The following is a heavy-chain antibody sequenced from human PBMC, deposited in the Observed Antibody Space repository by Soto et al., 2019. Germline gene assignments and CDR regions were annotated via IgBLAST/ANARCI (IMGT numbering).Heavy chain of an antibody. V-gene: IGHV3-74*01. Sequence: GSLRLSGAGPGYNCGGFCMHWVRQAPGKGLVRVSRIDNGGTNTVYADAVKGRFTISRDNAKNTLYLQMNSLRAEDTAVYYCAKDRGRPDAFNIWGQGTMVTVSS. J-gene: IGHJ3*02. CDR1: GYNCGGFC. D-gene: IGHD3-10*01. CDR3: AKDRGRPDAFNI. CDR2: IDNGGTNT.